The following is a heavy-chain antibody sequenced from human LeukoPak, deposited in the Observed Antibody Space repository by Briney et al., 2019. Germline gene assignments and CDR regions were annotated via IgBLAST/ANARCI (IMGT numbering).Heavy chain of an antibody. D-gene: IGHD3-22*01. J-gene: IGHJ4*02. CDR3: AKSGDSSGYTFDY. CDR2: FSSST. V-gene: IGHV3-23*01. Sequence: GGSLRLSCAASGFTFSTYAMTWLRQAPGRGLEWVSTFSSSTYYADSVKGRFTISRDNSKNTLYLQMHGLRAEDTAVYYCAKSGDSSGYTFDYWGQGSLVAVSS. CDR1: GFTFSTYA.